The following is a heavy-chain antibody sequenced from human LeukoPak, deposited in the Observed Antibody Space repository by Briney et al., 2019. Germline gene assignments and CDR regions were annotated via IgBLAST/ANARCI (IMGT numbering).Heavy chain of an antibody. Sequence: GGSLRLSCAASGFNFIDYSMNWVRQAPGKGLEWISYIGISSGNTKYADSVKGRFTISRDKARNSLYLQMNSLRVEDTAVYYCARDHRYAFDNWGHGTLVTVSS. J-gene: IGHJ4*01. CDR2: IGISSGNT. V-gene: IGHV3-48*01. CDR1: GFNFIDYS. D-gene: IGHD5-12*01. CDR3: ARDHRYAFDN.